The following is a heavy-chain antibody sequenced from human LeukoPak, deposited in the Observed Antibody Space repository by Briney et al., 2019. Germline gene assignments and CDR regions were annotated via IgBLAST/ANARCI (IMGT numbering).Heavy chain of an antibody. Sequence: PGGSLRLSCAASGFTFSNYEMNWVRQAPGKGLEWVSYISSSGSTMYYADSVRGRFTISRDNAKNSLYVQMNGLRAEDTAVYYCARDQGKDGDRNYYYGMDVWGQGTTVTVSS. V-gene: IGHV3-48*03. CDR1: GFTFSNYE. CDR2: ISSSGSTM. D-gene: IGHD4-17*01. J-gene: IGHJ6*02. CDR3: ARDQGKDGDRNYYYGMDV.